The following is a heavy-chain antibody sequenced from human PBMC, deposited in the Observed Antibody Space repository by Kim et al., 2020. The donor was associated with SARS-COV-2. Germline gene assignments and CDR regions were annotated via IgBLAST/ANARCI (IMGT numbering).Heavy chain of an antibody. J-gene: IGHJ4*02. D-gene: IGHD3-10*01. CDR3: AAKGVRGVTFDY. Sequence: YYANPGKGRLTNSRDNSKNTLYLQMNSLRAEDTAVYYCAAKGVRGVTFDYWGQGTLVTVSS. V-gene: IGHV3-23*01.